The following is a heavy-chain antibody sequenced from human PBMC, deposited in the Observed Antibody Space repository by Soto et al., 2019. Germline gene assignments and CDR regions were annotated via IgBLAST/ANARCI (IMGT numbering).Heavy chain of an antibody. D-gene: IGHD3-9*01. CDR3: ASRYYDILTGYRYGMDV. J-gene: IGHJ6*02. Sequence: ASVKVSCKASGGTFSSYAISWVRQAPGQGLEWMGWISAYNGNTNYAQKLQGRVTMATDTSTSTAYMELRSLRSDDTAVYYCASRYYDILTGYRYGMDVWGQGTTVTVSS. CDR2: ISAYNGNT. V-gene: IGHV1-18*01. CDR1: GGTFSSYA.